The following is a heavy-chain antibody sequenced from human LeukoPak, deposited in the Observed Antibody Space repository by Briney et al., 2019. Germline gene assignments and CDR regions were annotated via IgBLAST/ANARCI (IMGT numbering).Heavy chain of an antibody. Sequence: PGGSLRLSCAASGFTFSNAWMSWVRQAPGKGLEWVGRIKSKTDGGTTDYAAPVKGRFTISRDDSKNTLYLQMNSLKTEDTAVYYCTTGLITFGGVIVLDAFDIWGQGTMVTVSS. J-gene: IGHJ3*02. CDR3: TTGLITFGGVIVLDAFDI. V-gene: IGHV3-15*01. D-gene: IGHD3-16*02. CDR2: IKSKTDGGTT. CDR1: GFTFSNAW.